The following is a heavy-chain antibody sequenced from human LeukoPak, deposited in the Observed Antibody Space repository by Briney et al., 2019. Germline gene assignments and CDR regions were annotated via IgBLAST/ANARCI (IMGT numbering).Heavy chain of an antibody. CDR3: AGYSWNDVGVEY. D-gene: IGHD1-1*01. Sequence: VASVKVSCKASGYTFIGYQMHGLGQPPGQGLEWMGWINPSSGGTNYAQKFQGRVTMTRDTSISTAYMELSSLRSDVRAVYYCAGYSWNDVGVEYWGQGTLVTVSS. V-gene: IGHV1-2*02. J-gene: IGHJ4*02. CDR2: INPSSGGT. CDR1: GYTFIGYQ.